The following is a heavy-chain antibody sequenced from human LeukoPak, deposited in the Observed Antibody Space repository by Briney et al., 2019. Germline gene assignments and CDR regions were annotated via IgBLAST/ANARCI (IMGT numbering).Heavy chain of an antibody. J-gene: IGHJ6*03. Sequence: SETLSLTCAVYGGSFSGYYWSWTRQPPGKGLEWIGEINHSGSTNYNPSLKSRVTISVDTSKNQFSLKLSSVTAADTAVYYCARGGGDYDYVWGSYRLGYYYYYMDVWGKGTTVTVSS. CDR2: INHSGST. CDR1: GGSFSGYY. D-gene: IGHD3-16*02. V-gene: IGHV4-34*01. CDR3: ARGGGDYDYVWGSYRLGYYYYYMDV.